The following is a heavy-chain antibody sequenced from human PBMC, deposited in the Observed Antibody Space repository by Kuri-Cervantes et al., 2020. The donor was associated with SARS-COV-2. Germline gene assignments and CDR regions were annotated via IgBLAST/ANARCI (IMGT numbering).Heavy chain of an antibody. J-gene: IGHJ4*02. V-gene: IGHV3-33*08. CDR2: IWYDGSNK. D-gene: IGHD6-13*01. CDR3: ARGIRGSWYAFDY. CDR1: GFTFSSYG. Sequence: GESLKISCAASGFTFSSYGMHWVRQAPGKGLEWVAVIWYDGSNKYYADSVKGRFTISRDNSKNTLYLQMNSLRAEDTAVYYCARGIRGSWYAFDYWGQGTLVTVSS.